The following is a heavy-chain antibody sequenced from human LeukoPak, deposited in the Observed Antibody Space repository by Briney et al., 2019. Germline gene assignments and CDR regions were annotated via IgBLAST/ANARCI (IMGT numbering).Heavy chain of an antibody. CDR1: GLAFSSYW. Sequence: GGPLRLSCAASGLAFSSYWMSWVRQAPGKGLEWVANIKQDGSEKYYVDSVKGRFTISRDNAKNSLYLQMNSLRAEDTAVYYCARDLGSSGYYYYYMDVWGKGTTVTVSS. V-gene: IGHV3-7*01. D-gene: IGHD3-22*01. J-gene: IGHJ6*03. CDR2: IKQDGSEK. CDR3: ARDLGSSGYYYYYMDV.